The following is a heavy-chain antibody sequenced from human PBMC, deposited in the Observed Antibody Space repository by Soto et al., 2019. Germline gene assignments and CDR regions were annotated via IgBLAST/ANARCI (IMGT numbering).Heavy chain of an antibody. CDR3: AKDRPYSNYLSR. J-gene: IGHJ4*02. Sequence: AGSLRLSCAASGISFSSYSMSWVRQAPGKGLEWVAAISGSGGTRYYADSENRGFIISSNNTKNAPLLQNNSMTAEDTAVYYWAKDRPYSNYLSRGGQGTLVTVSS. CDR2: ISGSGGTR. D-gene: IGHD4-4*01. V-gene: IGHV3-23*01. CDR1: GISFSSYS.